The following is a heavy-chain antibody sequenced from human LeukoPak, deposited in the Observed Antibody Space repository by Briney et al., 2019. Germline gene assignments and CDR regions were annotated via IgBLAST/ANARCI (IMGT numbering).Heavy chain of an antibody. V-gene: IGHV3-74*01. CDR2: ISSDGRNI. J-gene: IGHJ4*02. CDR1: GFTLSDYW. Sequence: GGTLRLSCAASGFTLSDYWMNWVRQPPGKGPVWVSHISSDGRNIAYAGSVKGRFTISRDSAKNTLYLQMNSLRVGDTAVYYCVRDGGGTTPYDCWGQGTLVTVSS. CDR3: VRDGGGTTPYDC. D-gene: IGHD1-7*01.